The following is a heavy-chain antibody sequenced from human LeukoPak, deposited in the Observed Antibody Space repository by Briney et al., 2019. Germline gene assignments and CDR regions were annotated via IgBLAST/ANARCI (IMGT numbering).Heavy chain of an antibody. CDR1: GFTFSSDV. Sequence: GGSLRPSCAASGFTFSSDVMSWVRQAPGKGLEWVSAISGSGGITYYADSVKGRFTISSDNSKNTLSLQMNSLSAEDTDVYYCEKVAPYSGSYYYFDYWGQGTLVTVSS. CDR3: EKVAPYSGSYYYFDY. CDR2: ISGSGGIT. D-gene: IGHD1-26*01. V-gene: IGHV3-23*01. J-gene: IGHJ4*02.